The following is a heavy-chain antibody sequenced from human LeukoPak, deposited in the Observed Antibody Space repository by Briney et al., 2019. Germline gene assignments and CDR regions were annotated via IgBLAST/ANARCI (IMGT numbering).Heavy chain of an antibody. CDR3: ARIGGYYAFDI. Sequence: GGSLRLSCAASGFTFSDYSMSWIRQAPGKGLEWVSYIRSGRTTIYYADSVKGRFTISRDNAKNSLYLQMNSLRAEDTAVYYRARIGGYYAFDIWGQGTMVTVSS. CDR2: IRSGRTTI. V-gene: IGHV3-11*01. D-gene: IGHD2-21*02. CDR1: GFTFSDYS. J-gene: IGHJ3*02.